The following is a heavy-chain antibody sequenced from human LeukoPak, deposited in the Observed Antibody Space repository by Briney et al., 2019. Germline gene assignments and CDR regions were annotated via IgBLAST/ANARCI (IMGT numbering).Heavy chain of an antibody. V-gene: IGHV1-2*02. J-gene: IGHJ4*02. CDR2: INPNSGGT. CDR1: GYTLTELS. Sequence: ASVKVSCKVSGYTLTELSMHWVRQAPGQGLEWMGWINPNSGGTNYAQKFQGRVTMTRDTSISTAYMELSRLRSDDTAVYYCAREVEYSSSPDYWCQGTLVTVSS. CDR3: AREVEYSSSPDY. D-gene: IGHD6-6*01.